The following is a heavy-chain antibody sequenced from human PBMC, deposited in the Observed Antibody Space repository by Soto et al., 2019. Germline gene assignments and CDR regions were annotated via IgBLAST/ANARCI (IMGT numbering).Heavy chain of an antibody. CDR3: ARVGSWDSDILPGYQQLYYYGMDV. CDR1: GGTFSSYA. J-gene: IGHJ6*02. D-gene: IGHD3-9*01. V-gene: IGHV1-69*06. CDR2: IIPIFGTA. Sequence: SVEVSFKASGGTFSSYAISWVRQAPGQGLEWMGGIIPIFGTANYAQKFQGRVTITADKSTSTAYMELSSLRSEDTAVYYCARVGSWDSDILPGYQQLYYYGMDVWGQGTPVTVSS.